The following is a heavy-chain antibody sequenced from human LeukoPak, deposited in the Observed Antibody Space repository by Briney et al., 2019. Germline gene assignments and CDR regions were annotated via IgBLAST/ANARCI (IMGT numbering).Heavy chain of an antibody. D-gene: IGHD3-16*02. CDR1: GGSMSNYY. Sequence: SVTLSLTCTVSGGSMSNYYWSWIRQSAGKGLEWIGRLYTSGSTNYNPSLKSRVTISEDKSKNQFSLKLSSVTAAGTAVYYCARERYMITFGGIIVYYFDSWGQGSLVTVSS. CDR2: LYTSGST. V-gene: IGHV4-4*07. J-gene: IGHJ4*02. CDR3: ARERYMITFGGIIVYYFDS.